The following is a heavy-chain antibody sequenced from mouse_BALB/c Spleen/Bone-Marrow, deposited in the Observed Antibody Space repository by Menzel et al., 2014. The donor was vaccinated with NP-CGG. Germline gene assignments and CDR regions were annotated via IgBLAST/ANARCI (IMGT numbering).Heavy chain of an antibody. V-gene: IGHV5-12-2*01. D-gene: IGHD1-1*01. CDR1: GFTFSSYT. CDR3: ARLITTYFDY. Sequence: EVKLVESGGGLVQPGGSLKLSCAASGFTFSSYTMSWVRQTPEKRLEWVAYISNGGGSTYYPDTVKGRFTISRDNAKNTLYLQMSSLKSEDTAMYYCARLITTYFDYWGQGTTLTVSS. J-gene: IGHJ2*01. CDR2: ISNGGGST.